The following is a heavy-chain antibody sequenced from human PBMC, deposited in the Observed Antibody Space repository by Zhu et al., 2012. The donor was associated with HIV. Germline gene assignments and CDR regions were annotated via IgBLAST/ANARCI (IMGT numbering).Heavy chain of an antibody. CDR3: ARATDYFRGVISDAFDI. CDR2: IYHSGST. J-gene: IGHJ3*02. V-gene: IGHV4-38-2*01. Sequence: QVQLQESGPGLVRPSETLSLTCAVSGYSISSGYYWGWIRQPPGKGLEWIGSIYHSGSTYYNPSLKSRVTISVDTSKNQFSLKLSSVTAADTAVYYCARATDYFRGVISDAFDIWGQGTMVTVSS. CDR1: GYSISSGYY. D-gene: IGHD3-10*02.